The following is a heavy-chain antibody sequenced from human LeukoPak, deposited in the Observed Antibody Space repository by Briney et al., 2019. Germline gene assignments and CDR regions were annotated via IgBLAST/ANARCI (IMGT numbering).Heavy chain of an antibody. CDR1: GFTFSTYW. D-gene: IGHD2-15*01. J-gene: IGHJ5*02. CDR2: IDRDGSVT. CDR3: VRSWGYCSGDPCPQGNWFDP. Sequence: GGSLRLSCAGSGFTFSTYWMHWVRQAPGKGLVWVSRIDRDGSVTWYADSVKGRFTISRDNAKNTLYLQMNSLRDEDTAVYYCVRSWGYCSGDPCPQGNWFDPWGQGTLVTVSS. V-gene: IGHV3-74*01.